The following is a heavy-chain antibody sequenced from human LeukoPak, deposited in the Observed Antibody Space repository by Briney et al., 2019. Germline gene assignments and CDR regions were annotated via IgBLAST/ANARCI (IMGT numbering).Heavy chain of an antibody. CDR2: IIPMVGTA. D-gene: IGHD2-2*01. CDR3: ARDLYCNRTSCSV. V-gene: IGHV1-69*01. J-gene: IGHJ4*02. CDR1: GGTFSTYA. Sequence: ASVKVSCKASGGTFSTYAISWLRQAPGQGLEWVGVIIPMVGTATYAQRFQGRVTITADESTSTAYMELSSLRSEDTAVYYCARDLYCNRTSCSVWGQGTLVIVSS.